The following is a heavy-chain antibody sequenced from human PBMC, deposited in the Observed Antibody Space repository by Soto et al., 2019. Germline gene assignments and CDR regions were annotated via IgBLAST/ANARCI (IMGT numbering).Heavy chain of an antibody. J-gene: IGHJ4*02. CDR3: AHGSGWLSDY. Sequence: QITLKESDPTLVKPTQTLTLTCTFSGFALDSPAVGVNWIRQPPGKALEWLGLIYWDDAKQYNPSLKSRLTSTRDTSKNQVVLTMTNMDPVDTATYYCAHGSGWLSDYWGQGTLVTVSS. CDR2: IYWDDAK. CDR1: GFALDSPAVG. D-gene: IGHD6-19*01. V-gene: IGHV2-5*02.